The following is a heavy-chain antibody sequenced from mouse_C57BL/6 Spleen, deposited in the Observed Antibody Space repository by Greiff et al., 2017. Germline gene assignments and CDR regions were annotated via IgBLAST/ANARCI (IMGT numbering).Heavy chain of an antibody. Sequence: QVQLQQSGAELAKPGASVTLSCKASGYTFTSYWMHWVKQRPGQGLEWIGYINPSSGYTKYNQKFKDKATLTADKSSSTAYMQLSSLTYEDSAVYYCERTDYDGYEAMDYWGQGTSVTVSS. CDR1: GYTFTSYW. D-gene: IGHD2-4*01. CDR3: ERTDYDGYEAMDY. J-gene: IGHJ4*01. CDR2: INPSSGYT. V-gene: IGHV1-7*01.